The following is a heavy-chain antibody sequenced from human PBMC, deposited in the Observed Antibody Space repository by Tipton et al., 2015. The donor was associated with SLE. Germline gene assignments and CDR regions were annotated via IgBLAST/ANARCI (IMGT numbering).Heavy chain of an antibody. J-gene: IGHJ3*02. Sequence: SLRLSCAASGFTFSSYGMHWVRQAPGKGLEWVAFIRYDGSNKYYADSVKGRFTISRDNSKNTLYLQMNSLRAEDTAVYYCAKEGITMTPDAFDIWGQGTMVTVSS. CDR3: AKEGITMTPDAFDI. CDR1: GFTFSSYG. D-gene: IGHD3-22*01. V-gene: IGHV3-30*02. CDR2: IRYDGSNK.